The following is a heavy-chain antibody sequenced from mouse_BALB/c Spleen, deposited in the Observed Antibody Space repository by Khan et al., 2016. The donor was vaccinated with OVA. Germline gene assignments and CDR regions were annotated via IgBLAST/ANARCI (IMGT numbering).Heavy chain of an antibody. Sequence: QVQLQQSGAELMKPGASVKISCKASGYTFSTYWIEWVKQRPGHGLEWIGEILPRSGSTNYNENFKGKATFTADTPSNTAYMQLSSLTSEDSAVYYWASTARAYYYAMDYWGQGTSVTVSS. J-gene: IGHJ4*01. CDR1: GYTFSTYW. V-gene: IGHV1-9*01. CDR3: ASTARAYYYAMDY. CDR2: ILPRSGST. D-gene: IGHD3-1*01.